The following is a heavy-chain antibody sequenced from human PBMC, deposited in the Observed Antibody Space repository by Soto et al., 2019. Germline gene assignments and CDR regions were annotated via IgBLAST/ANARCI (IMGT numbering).Heavy chain of an antibody. D-gene: IGHD3-22*01. CDR3: ARDLRLLYYYDSSGGSCYDAFDI. CDR2: IYYSGST. CDR1: GGSISSGGYY. V-gene: IGHV4-31*03. Sequence: PSETLSLTCTVSGGSISSGGYYWSWIRQHPGKGLEWIGYIYYSGSTYYNPSLKSRVTISVDTSKNQFSLKLSSVTAADTAVYYCARDLRLLYYYDSSGGSCYDAFDIWGQGTMVTVSS. J-gene: IGHJ3*02.